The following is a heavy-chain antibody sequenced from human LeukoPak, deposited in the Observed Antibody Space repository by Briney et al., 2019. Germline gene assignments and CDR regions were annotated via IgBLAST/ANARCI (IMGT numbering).Heavy chain of an antibody. D-gene: IGHD3-22*01. CDR3: AISPYYYDSSGYSPLIPPTI. V-gene: IGHV4-39*01. CDR1: GGSISSSSYY. Sequence: AETLSLTCTVSGGSISSSSYYWGWIRQPPGKGLAWLGSIYYSGSTYYNPSLKSRVTISVDTSKNQFSLKLSSVTAADTAVYYCAISPYYYDSSGYSPLIPPTIWGQGTMVTVSS. J-gene: IGHJ3*02. CDR2: IYYSGST.